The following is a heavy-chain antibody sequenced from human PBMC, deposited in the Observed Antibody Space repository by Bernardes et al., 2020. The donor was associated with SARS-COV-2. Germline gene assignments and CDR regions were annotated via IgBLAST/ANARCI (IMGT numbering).Heavy chain of an antibody. J-gene: IGHJ6*02. CDR2: ISYEGSSQ. V-gene: IGHV3-30*18. D-gene: IGHD2-21*01. CDR3: AKWKGPLAIASRYYGMDV. Sequence: GGSLRLSCAASGFSFNNYGMHWVRQAPGKGLEWVAFISYEGSSQYYADSVKGRFTISRDTSKTTLYLQMNSLRADDTAVYYCAKWKGPLAIASRYYGMDVWGQGTTVTVSS. CDR1: GFSFNNYG.